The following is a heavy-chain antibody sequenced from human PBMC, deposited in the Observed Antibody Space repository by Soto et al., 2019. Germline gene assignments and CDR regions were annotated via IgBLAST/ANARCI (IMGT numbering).Heavy chain of an antibody. CDR2: IYWDDDK. CDR3: AHGGGYCSSISCSTIVDV. Sequence: SGPTLVNPTQTLPLTCTFSGFSLSTSGVGVGWIRQPTGKALEWLAIIYWDDDKRYRPALKRRLTITKDTSKNQVGLKMTNMDPVDTATYDCAHGGGYCSSISCSTIVDVWGQGTTVTVSS. V-gene: IGHV2-5*02. D-gene: IGHD2-2*01. J-gene: IGHJ6*02. CDR1: GFSLSTSGVG.